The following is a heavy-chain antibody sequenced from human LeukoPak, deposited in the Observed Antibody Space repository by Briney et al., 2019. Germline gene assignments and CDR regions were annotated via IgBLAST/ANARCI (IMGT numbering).Heavy chain of an antibody. D-gene: IGHD3-10*01. CDR2: ISYDGSNK. Sequence: GGSLRLSCAASGFTVSSNYMSWVRQAPGKGLEWVAVISYDGSNKYYADSVKGRFTISRDNSKDTLYLQMNSLRAEDTAVYYCARDWSITMVRGVTGFDYWGQGTLVTVSS. J-gene: IGHJ4*02. CDR3: ARDWSITMVRGVTGFDY. CDR1: GFTVSSNY. V-gene: IGHV3-30-3*01.